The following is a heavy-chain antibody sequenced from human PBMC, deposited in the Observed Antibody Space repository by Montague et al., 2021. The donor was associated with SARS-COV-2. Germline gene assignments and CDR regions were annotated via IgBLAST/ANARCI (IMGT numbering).Heavy chain of an antibody. CDR3: ARGRYGPDAFDI. Sequence: SETLSLTCTVSGGSISSYYWCWIRHPPGKGLEWIGYVYYSGSSNYNPSLNSRVTISLDTYKNQFSLMLNSVTAADTAAYYCARGRYGPDAFDIWGQGTMVTVSS. V-gene: IGHV4-59*01. D-gene: IGHD3-10*01. CDR1: GGSISSYY. CDR2: VYYSGSS. J-gene: IGHJ3*02.